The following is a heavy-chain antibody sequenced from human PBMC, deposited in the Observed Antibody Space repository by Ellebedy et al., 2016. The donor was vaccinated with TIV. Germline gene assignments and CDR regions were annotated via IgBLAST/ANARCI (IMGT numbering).Heavy chain of an antibody. CDR3: ARDGGSRSYFSFFDY. Sequence: PGGSLRLSCAASGFTFSSYWMHWVRQVPGKGLVWVARVMSDGSSTSYADSVKGRFSISRDNAKNTLTLQMNSLRVEDTAVYFCARDGGSRSYFSFFDYWGQGALVTVSS. CDR2: VMSDGSST. D-gene: IGHD3-10*01. J-gene: IGHJ4*02. CDR1: GFTFSSYW. V-gene: IGHV3-74*01.